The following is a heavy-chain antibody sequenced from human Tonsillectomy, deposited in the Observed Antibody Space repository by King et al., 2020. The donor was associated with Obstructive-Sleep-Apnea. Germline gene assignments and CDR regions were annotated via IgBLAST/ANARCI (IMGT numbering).Heavy chain of an antibody. CDR3: AGMTQTDAFDI. J-gene: IGHJ3*02. CDR1: GFTFSRYS. V-gene: IGHV3-48*04. CDR2: ISSSSGTI. Sequence: VQLVESGGGLVHPGGSLRLSCAASGFTFSRYSMDWVRQAPGKGLEWVSYISSSSGTIYYADSVKGRFTISRDNAKSSLYLQMNSLRADDTAVYYCAGMTQTDAFDIWGQGTRVTVSS.